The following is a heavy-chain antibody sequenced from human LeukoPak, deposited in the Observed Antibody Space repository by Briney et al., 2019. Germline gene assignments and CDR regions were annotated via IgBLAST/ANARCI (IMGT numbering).Heavy chain of an antibody. CDR2: INTNTGNP. CDR1: GYTFTSYA. CDR3: ASDKLVALVGASGDAFDI. J-gene: IGHJ3*02. V-gene: IGHV7-4-1*02. Sequence: EASVKVSCKASGYTFTSYAMNWVRQAPGQGLEWMGWINTNTGNPTYAQGFTGRFVFSLDTSVSTAYLQISSLKAEDTAVYYCASDKLVALVGASGDAFDIWGQGTMVTVSS. D-gene: IGHD1-26*01.